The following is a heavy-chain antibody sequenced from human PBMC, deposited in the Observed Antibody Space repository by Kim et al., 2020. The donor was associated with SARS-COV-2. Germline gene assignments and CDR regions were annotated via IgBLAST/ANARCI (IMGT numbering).Heavy chain of an antibody. V-gene: IGHV5-51*01. Sequence: YSPSFQDQVTISADKSISTDYLQWSSLKASDTAMYYCARGGFGGYFDCLDYWGQGTLVTVSS. D-gene: IGHD3-9*01. CDR3: ARGGFGGYFDCLDY. J-gene: IGHJ4*02.